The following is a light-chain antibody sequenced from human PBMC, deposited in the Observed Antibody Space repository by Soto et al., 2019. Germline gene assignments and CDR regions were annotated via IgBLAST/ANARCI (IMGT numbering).Light chain of an antibody. J-gene: IGKJ1*01. CDR2: KAS. V-gene: IGKV1-5*03. Sequence: IQMTQSPWSLSASVWERVTMTWRASQSISSWLAWYQQKPGKAPKLLIYKASSLESGVPSRFSGSGSGTDFTLTISSLRPEDFATYFCLQDYNYPRTFGQGTKVDIK. CDR1: QSISSW. CDR3: LQDYNYPRT.